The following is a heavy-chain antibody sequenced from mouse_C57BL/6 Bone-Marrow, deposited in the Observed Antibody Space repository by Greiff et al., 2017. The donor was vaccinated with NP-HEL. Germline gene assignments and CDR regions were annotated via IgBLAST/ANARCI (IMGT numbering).Heavy chain of an antibody. J-gene: IGHJ4*01. CDR1: GFTFSDYG. CDR3: SRQLLYYYAMDY. Sequence: EVHLVESGGGLVKPGGSLKLSCAASGFTFSDYGMHWVRPAPEKGLEWVAYISSGSSTIYYADTVKGRFTISRDNAKNTLFLQMTSLRSEDTAMYYCSRQLLYYYAMDYWGQGTSVTVSS. CDR2: ISSGSSTI. D-gene: IGHD1-1*01. V-gene: IGHV5-17*01.